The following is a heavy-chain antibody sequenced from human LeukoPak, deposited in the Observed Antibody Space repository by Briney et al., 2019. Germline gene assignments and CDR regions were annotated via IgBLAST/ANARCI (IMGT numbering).Heavy chain of an antibody. CDR3: AKGHSSTWYGTDV. V-gene: IGHV3-23*01. J-gene: IGHJ6*04. CDR2: ISGSGEAT. D-gene: IGHD6-13*01. CDR1: GFTFGSYT. Sequence: QPGESLRLSCAASGFTFGSYTMIWVRQAPGKGLEWVSAISGSGEATSYADSVRGRFTTSRDTSKNTLYLQMNSLRAEDTAVYYCAKGHSSTWYGTDVWGKGTTVTVFS.